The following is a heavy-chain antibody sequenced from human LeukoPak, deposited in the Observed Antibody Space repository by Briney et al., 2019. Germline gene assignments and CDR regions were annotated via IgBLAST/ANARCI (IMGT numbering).Heavy chain of an antibody. CDR3: AKGPPYSGSYYYYYMDV. CDR1: GFTFSSYG. CDR2: IRYNGSNK. J-gene: IGHJ6*03. D-gene: IGHD1-26*01. Sequence: PGGSLRLSCAASGFTFSSYGMHWVRQAPGKGLEWVAFIRYNGSNKYYADSVKGRFTISRDNSKNTLYLQMNSLRAEDTAVYYCAKGPPYSGSYYYYYMDVRGKGTTVTVSS. V-gene: IGHV3-30*02.